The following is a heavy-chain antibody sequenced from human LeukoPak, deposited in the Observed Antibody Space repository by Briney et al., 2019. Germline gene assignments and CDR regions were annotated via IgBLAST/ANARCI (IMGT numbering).Heavy chain of an antibody. V-gene: IGHV3-23*01. CDR1: GFTFSSYA. Sequence: GGSLRLSCAASGFTFSSYAMSWVRQAPGKGLEWVSAISGSGGSTYYADSVKGRFTISRDNSKSTLYLQMNSLRAEDTAVYYCAKGGVATMRDGYNYYYYYMEVWGRGTTVTVSS. D-gene: IGHD5-24*01. J-gene: IGHJ6*03. CDR3: AKGGVATMRDGYNYYYYYMEV. CDR2: ISGSGGST.